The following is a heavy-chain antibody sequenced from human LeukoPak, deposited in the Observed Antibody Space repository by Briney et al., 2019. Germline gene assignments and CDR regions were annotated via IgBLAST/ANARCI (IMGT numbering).Heavy chain of an antibody. J-gene: IGHJ4*02. CDR1: GFTVGNNY. CDR2: IYDDGGT. Sequence: GGSLRLSCAVSGFTVGNNYMNWVRQAPGKGLEWVAVIYDDGGTYYADSVKGRFTISRDNSKNTLYLQVNSLRVEDTAVYYCTTGHYSNTLGGQGTLVTVSS. CDR3: TTGHYSNTL. D-gene: IGHD6-13*01. V-gene: IGHV3-66*01.